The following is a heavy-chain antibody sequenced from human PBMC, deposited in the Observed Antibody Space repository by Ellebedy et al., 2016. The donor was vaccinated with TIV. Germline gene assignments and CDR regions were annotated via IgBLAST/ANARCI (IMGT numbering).Heavy chain of an antibody. J-gene: IGHJ4*02. Sequence: SETLSLTXTVSGGSIISGGYYWSWIRQHPGKGLEWIGSIYYSGSNYCSPSLKSRVTISVDMSKNQFSLKLSSVTAADTAVYYCARGSDYFDYWGQGTLVTVSS. CDR1: GGSIISGGYY. CDR3: ARGSDYFDY. V-gene: IGHV4-31*03. CDR2: IYYSGSN.